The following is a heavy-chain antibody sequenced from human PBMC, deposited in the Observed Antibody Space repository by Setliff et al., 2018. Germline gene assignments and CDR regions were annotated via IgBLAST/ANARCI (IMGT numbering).Heavy chain of an antibody. Sequence: GGSLRLSCVVSGFSFSNYGMTWVRQAPGKGLEWISYISTSSGTRYYADSVKGRFTISRDNANQSLYLQMNSLRTEDTGVYYCARDAAYFDILTGTNYLDPWGQGTLVTVSS. V-gene: IGHV3-48*01. CDR3: ARDAAYFDILTGTNYLDP. J-gene: IGHJ5*02. CDR2: ISTSSGTR. CDR1: GFSFSNYG. D-gene: IGHD3-9*01.